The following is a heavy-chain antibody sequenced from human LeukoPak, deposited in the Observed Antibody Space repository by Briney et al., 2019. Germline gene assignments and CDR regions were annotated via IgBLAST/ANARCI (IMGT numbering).Heavy chain of an antibody. J-gene: IGHJ4*02. CDR2: ISSSISYT. CDR3: ARAVAGDYFDY. CDR1: GFTFSDYY. D-gene: IGHD6-19*01. V-gene: IGHV3-11*06. Sequence: GGSLRLSCAASGFTFSDYYMSWIRQAPGKGLEWLSYISSSISYTNYADSVKGRFTISRDNAKYSLYLQMNSLRAEDTAVYYCARAVAGDYFDYWGQGTLVTVSS.